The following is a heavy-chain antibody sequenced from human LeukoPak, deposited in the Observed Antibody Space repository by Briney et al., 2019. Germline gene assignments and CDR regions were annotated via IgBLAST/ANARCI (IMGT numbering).Heavy chain of an antibody. CDR2: INPSGGST. J-gene: IGHJ5*02. V-gene: IGHV1-46*01. D-gene: IGHD2-2*01. CDR1: GYTFTSYY. CDR3: ARGAIGEVPAPSSNWFDP. Sequence: ASVKVSCKASGYTFTSYYMHWVRQAPGQGLEWMGIINPSGGSTSYAQKFQGRVTMTRDTSTSTVYMELSSLRSDDTAVYYCARGAIGEVPAPSSNWFDPWGQGTLVTVSS.